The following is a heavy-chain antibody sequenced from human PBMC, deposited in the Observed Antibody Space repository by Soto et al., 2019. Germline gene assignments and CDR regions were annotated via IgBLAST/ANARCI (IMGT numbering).Heavy chain of an antibody. D-gene: IGHD2-21*02. CDR2: ISGGGKTT. V-gene: IGHV3-23*01. CDR3: GKEKAPYGGDSLGYSDH. CDR1: GFTFSNHA. Sequence: EVQLLESGGGLVQPGGSLRLSCAASGFTFSNHAMSWVRQAPGKGLEWVSVISGGGKTTYYAASVQGRFTISRDNSKETVYLQMNGLGAEDTDVYDCGKEKAPYGGDSLGYSDHWGQGTLVTVSS. J-gene: IGHJ4*02.